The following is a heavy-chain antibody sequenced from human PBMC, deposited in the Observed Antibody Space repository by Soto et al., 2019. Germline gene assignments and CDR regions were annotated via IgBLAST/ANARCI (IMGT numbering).Heavy chain of an antibody. Sequence: CLRLSCASSVFTLSMSAVNWVRQAPGKGLEWVSYISDSGDRTYYADSVKGRFTISRDNSKNTLYLQMNSLRAEDTAVCYCAKGYYDFWSGYYTLNYFDDWGQGTLRTVS. D-gene: IGHD3-3*01. CDR1: VFTLSMSA. V-gene: IGHV3-23*01. CDR2: ISDSGDRT. CDR3: AKGYYDFWSGYYTLNYFDD. J-gene: IGHJ4*02.